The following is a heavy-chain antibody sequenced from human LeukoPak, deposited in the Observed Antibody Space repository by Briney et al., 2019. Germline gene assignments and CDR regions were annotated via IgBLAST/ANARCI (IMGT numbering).Heavy chain of an antibody. CDR1: GFTFSSYA. V-gene: IGHV3-23*01. CDR3: LYYDSSGFYYGRLRY. CDR2: ISGSGGST. Sequence: GGSLRLSCAASGFTFSSYAMSWVRQAPGKGLEWVSAISGSGGSTYYADSVKGRFTIFRDNSKSTLYLQMNSLRAEDTAMYFCLYYDSSGFYYGRLRYWGQGTLVTVSS. J-gene: IGHJ4*02. D-gene: IGHD3-22*01.